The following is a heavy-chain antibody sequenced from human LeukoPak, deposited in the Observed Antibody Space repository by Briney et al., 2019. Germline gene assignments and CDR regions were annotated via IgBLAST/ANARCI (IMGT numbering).Heavy chain of an antibody. D-gene: IGHD3-22*01. Sequence: SETLSLTCTVSGGSISSYYWSWIRQPPGKELEWIGYVYYSGSTNHNPSLKSRVTISVDTSKNQFSLKLSSVTAADTAVYYCARERENYYDSSGFDYWGQGTLVTVSS. CDR2: VYYSGST. CDR3: ARERENYYDSSGFDY. CDR1: GGSISSYY. J-gene: IGHJ4*02. V-gene: IGHV4-59*01.